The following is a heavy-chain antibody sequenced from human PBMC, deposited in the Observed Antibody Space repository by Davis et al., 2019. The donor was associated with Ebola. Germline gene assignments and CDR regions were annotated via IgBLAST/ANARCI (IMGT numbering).Heavy chain of an antibody. CDR3: AKDARRYFDWVDAFDI. Sequence: GGSLRLSCAASGFTFSTYSVNWVRQAPGKGLEWVSSISSTSYFIYYADSLKGRFTISRDNAKNSLYLQMNSLRAEDTAVYYCAKDARRYFDWVDAFDIWGQGTMVTVSS. V-gene: IGHV3-21*01. CDR2: ISSTSYFI. D-gene: IGHD3-9*01. CDR1: GFTFSTYS. J-gene: IGHJ3*02.